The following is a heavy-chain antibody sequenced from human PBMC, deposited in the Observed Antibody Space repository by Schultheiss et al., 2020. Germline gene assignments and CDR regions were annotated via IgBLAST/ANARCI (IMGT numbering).Heavy chain of an antibody. J-gene: IGHJ4*02. D-gene: IGHD4-17*01. CDR3: ARVAMDYDYFDY. CDR2: ISAYSGNT. Sequence: ASVKVSCKASGGTFSSYAISWVRQAPGQGLEWMGWISAYSGNTNYAQKLQGRVTMTRDTSISTAYMELSRLRSDDTAVYYCARVAMDYDYFDYWGQGTLVTVSS. CDR1: GGTFSSYA. V-gene: IGHV1-18*01.